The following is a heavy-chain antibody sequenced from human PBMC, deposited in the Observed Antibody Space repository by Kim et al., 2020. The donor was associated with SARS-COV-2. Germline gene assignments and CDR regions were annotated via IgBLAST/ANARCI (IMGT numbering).Heavy chain of an antibody. CDR2: IRTKSNSYAT. CDR1: GFTFSDSA. V-gene: IGHV3-73*01. D-gene: IGHD1-26*01. J-gene: IGHJ3*02. CDR3: ARGPPYTRGYWDALDI. Sequence: GGSLRLSCAASGFTFSDSAMHWVRHTSGTRLEWVGRIRTKSNSYATVYAASVKGRFTISRSDSENAAYLQMDSLKTEDTAVYYCARGPPYTRGYWDALDIWGQGTKVTVSS.